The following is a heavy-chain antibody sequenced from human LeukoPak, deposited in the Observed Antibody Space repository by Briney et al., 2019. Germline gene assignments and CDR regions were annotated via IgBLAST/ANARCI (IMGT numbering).Heavy chain of an antibody. V-gene: IGHV5-51*01. CDR3: ARGYYDSSGYYGPGQDDAFDI. CDR1: GYSFTSYW. CDR2: IYPGDSDT. J-gene: IGHJ3*02. D-gene: IGHD3-22*01. Sequence: GESLKISCKGSGYSFTSYWIGCVRQMPGKGLEWMGIIYPGDSDTRYSPSFQGQVTISADKSISTAYLQWSSLKASDTAMYYCARGYYDSSGYYGPGQDDAFDIWGQGTMVTVSS.